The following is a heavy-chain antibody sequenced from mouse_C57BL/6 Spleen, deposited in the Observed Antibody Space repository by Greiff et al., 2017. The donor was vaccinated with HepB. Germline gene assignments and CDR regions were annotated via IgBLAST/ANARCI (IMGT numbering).Heavy chain of an antibody. CDR3: ARPYYGYDGYFDV. V-gene: IGHV1-80*01. J-gene: IGHJ1*03. Sequence: VQLQQSGAELVKPGASVKISCKASGYAFSSYWMNWVKQRPGKGLEWIGQIYPGDGDTNYNGKFKGKATLTADKSSSTAYMQLSSVTSEDSAVYFCARPYYGYDGYFDVWGTGTTVTVSS. CDR2: IYPGDGDT. CDR1: GYAFSSYW. D-gene: IGHD2-9*01.